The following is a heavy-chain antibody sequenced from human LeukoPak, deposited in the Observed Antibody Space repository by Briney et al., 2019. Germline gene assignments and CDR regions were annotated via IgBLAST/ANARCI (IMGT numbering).Heavy chain of an antibody. V-gene: IGHV1-69*05. J-gene: IGHJ6*03. CDR3: ARTSCSGGSCYSHYYYYMDV. D-gene: IGHD2-15*01. Sequence: SVKVSCKASGGTFSSYAISWVRQAPGQGLEWMGRIIPIFGTANYAQKFQGRVTITTDEPTSTAYMELSSLRSEDTAVYYCARTSCSGGSCYSHYYYYMDVWGKGTTVTVSS. CDR2: IIPIFGTA. CDR1: GGTFSSYA.